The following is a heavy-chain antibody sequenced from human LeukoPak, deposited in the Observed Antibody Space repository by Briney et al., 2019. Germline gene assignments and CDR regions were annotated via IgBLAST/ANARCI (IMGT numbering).Heavy chain of an antibody. Sequence: GASLQISCKGSGSIFTSYWIGWVRQLPGKGLEWMGIIYPGDSDTRYSPSFQGQVTISADKSISTAYLQWSSLKASDTAMYYCARRVGSRVRSWFDPWGQGTLVTVSS. V-gene: IGHV5-51*01. D-gene: IGHD1-26*01. CDR2: IYPGDSDT. CDR1: GSIFTSYW. CDR3: ARRVGSRVRSWFDP. J-gene: IGHJ5*02.